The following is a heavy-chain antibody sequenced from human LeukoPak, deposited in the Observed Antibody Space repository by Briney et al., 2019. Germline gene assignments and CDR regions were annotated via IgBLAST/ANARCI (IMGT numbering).Heavy chain of an antibody. D-gene: IGHD6-6*01. V-gene: IGHV3-48*01. CDR3: ATLNFRSSPLFDY. CDR2: ISSSSSTI. CDR1: GFTFSSYS. J-gene: IGHJ4*02. Sequence: PGGSLRLSCAASGFTFSSYSINWVRQVPGKGLEWVSYISSSSSTIYYADSVKGRFTISRDNAKNSLYLQMNSPRAEDTAVYYCATLNFRSSPLFDYWGQGSLVIVSS.